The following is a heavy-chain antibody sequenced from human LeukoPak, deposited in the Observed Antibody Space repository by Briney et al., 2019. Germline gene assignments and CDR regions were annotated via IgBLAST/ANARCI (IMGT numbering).Heavy chain of an antibody. V-gene: IGHV4-59*01. D-gene: IGHD2-15*01. CDR2: IYYSGST. CDR1: GGSISSNY. Sequence: PSETLSLTCTVSGGSISSNYWSWIRQPPGKGLEWIGYIYYSGSTNYNPSLKSRVTISVDTSKNQFSLKLSSVTAADTAVYYCARDLRYCSGGSCRYYYYGMDVWGQGATVTVSS. CDR3: ARDLRYCSGGSCRYYYYGMDV. J-gene: IGHJ6*02.